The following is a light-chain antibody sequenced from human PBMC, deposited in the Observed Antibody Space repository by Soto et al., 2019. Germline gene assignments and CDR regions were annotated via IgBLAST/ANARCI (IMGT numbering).Light chain of an antibody. J-gene: IGKJ1*01. CDR1: QGISSY. Sequence: DIQMTQSPSSLSASVGDRVTITCRTSQGISSYLNWYQQKPGKAPKLLIYAASSLQSGVPSRFSGSGSGTDFTLTISSLQPEDFATYYCQQSYSTPWTFGQGDQGGYQ. V-gene: IGKV1-39*01. CDR3: QQSYSTPWT. CDR2: AAS.